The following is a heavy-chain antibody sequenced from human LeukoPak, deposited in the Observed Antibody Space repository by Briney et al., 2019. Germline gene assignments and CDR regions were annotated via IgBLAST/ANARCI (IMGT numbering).Heavy chain of an antibody. CDR2: FDPEDGET. J-gene: IGHJ4*02. D-gene: IGHD6-13*01. V-gene: IGHV1-24*01. CDR3: ATYAYSSSWYDY. CDR1: GYTLTELS. Sequence: RASVKVSCKVSGYTLTELSMHWVRQAPGKGLEWMGGFDPEDGETIYAQKFQGRITMTEDTSTDTAYMELSSLRSEDTAVYCCATYAYSSSWYDYWGQGTLVTVSS.